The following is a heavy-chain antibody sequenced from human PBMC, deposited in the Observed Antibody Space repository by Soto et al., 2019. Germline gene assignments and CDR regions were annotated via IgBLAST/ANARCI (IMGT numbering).Heavy chain of an antibody. J-gene: IGHJ6*03. V-gene: IGHV2-5*02. D-gene: IGHD3-10*01. CDR1: GFSLTTSGEA. CDR2: IYWDDDK. CDR3: AHIPGSGHHLYSYYYYMDV. Sequence: QITLKESGPSLVNPTRTLTLTCTFSGFSLTTSGEAVGWIRQPPGKALEWLALIYWDDDKRSSPSLKSRLTITKDTSKNQVVLTMTIMDPVDTATYYCAHIPGSGHHLYSYYYYMDVWGKGTTVTVSS.